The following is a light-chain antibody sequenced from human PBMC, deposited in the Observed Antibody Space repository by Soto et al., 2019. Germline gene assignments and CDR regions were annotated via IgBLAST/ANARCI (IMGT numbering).Light chain of an antibody. Sequence: EIVMTQSPATLSMSPGERATLSCRASQSISSNLAWYQQKPGQAPRLLIYGASTRATGIPARFSASGSGTEFTLTISILQSEDFAVYYCQQYNDRLWTFGQGTKVEIK. J-gene: IGKJ1*01. CDR1: QSISSN. CDR3: QQYNDRLWT. CDR2: GAS. V-gene: IGKV3-15*01.